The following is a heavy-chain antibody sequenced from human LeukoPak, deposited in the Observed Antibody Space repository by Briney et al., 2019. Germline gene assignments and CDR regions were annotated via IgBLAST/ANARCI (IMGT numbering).Heavy chain of an antibody. J-gene: IGHJ4*02. V-gene: IGHV3-7*01. CDR1: GFTFSNYW. D-gene: IGHD3-10*01. CDR3: ARALTMVRGAFDY. Sequence: PGGSLRLSCAASGFTFSNYWMSWVRQAPGKGLEWVANIKQDGSEKYYVDSVKGRFTISRDNAKNSLYLQMNSLRAEDTAVYYCARALTMVRGAFDYWGQGTLVTVSS. CDR2: IKQDGSEK.